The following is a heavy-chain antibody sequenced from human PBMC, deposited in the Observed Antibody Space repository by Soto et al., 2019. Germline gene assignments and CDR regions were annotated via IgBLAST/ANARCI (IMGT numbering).Heavy chain of an antibody. CDR2: IYHSGST. J-gene: IGHJ5*02. CDR1: GGSISSGGYS. CDR3: ARSLDYGDYTNWFDP. D-gene: IGHD4-17*01. Sequence: QLQLQESGSGLVKPSQTLSLTCAVSGGSISSGGYSWSWIRQPPGKGLEWIGYIYHSGSTYYNPSLKSRVTISVDRSKNQFSLKLSSVTAADTAVYYCARSLDYGDYTNWFDPWGQGTLVTVSS. V-gene: IGHV4-30-2*01.